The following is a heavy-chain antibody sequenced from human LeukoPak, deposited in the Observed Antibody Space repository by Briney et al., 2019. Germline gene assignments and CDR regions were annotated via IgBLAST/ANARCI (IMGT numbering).Heavy chain of an antibody. D-gene: IGHD5-18*01. CDR3: ATLSYGDFDY. Sequence: PGGSLRLSCAASGFTFSSYSMNWVRQAPGKGLEWVSSISSSSSYIYYADSVKGRFTISRDNAKNSLYLRMSSLRAEDTAVYYCATLSYGDFDYWGQGTLVTVSS. J-gene: IGHJ4*02. V-gene: IGHV3-21*01. CDR2: ISSSSSYI. CDR1: GFTFSSYS.